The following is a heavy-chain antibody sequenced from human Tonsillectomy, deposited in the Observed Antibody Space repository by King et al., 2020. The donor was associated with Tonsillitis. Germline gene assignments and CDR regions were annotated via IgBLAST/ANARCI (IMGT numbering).Heavy chain of an antibody. CDR2: MNPKSGNT. CDR3: ARAWYYDFWSCYYGLHGMDV. Sequence: VQLVQSGAEVKKPGASVKVSCKASGYTFTSYDINWVRQATGQGLEWMGWMNPKSGNTGYAQKFQGRVTMTRNTSISTAYMELSSLRSEDTAVYYCARAWYYDFWSCYYGLHGMDVWGQGTTVPVSS. CDR1: GYTFTSYD. D-gene: IGHD3-3*01. J-gene: IGHJ6*02. V-gene: IGHV1-8*01.